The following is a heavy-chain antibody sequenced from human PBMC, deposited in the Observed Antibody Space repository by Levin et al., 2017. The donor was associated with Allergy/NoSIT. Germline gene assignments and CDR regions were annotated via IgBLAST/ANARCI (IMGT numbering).Heavy chain of an antibody. CDR2: VYYSVSA. J-gene: IGHJ4*02. V-gene: IGHV4-39*02. CDR1: GGSISDTQYY. Sequence: SETLSLTCTVSGGSISDTQYYWAWVRQPPGKRLEWIGNVYYSVSAFYNPSLRSRVTISVDTSKNQFSLRLTSVTAADTALYYCARGIVQPRVNFDSWGQGTLVTVSS. CDR3: ARGIVQPRVNFDS. D-gene: IGHD6-6*01.